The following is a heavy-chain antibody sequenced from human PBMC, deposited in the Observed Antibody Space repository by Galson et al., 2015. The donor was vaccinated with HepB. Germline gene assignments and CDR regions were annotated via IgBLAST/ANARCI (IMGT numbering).Heavy chain of an antibody. Sequence: ETLSLTCAVYGGSFSGYYWSWIRHPPGKGLEWIGEINHSGSTNYNPSLKSRVTISVDTSKNQFSLKLISVTAADTAVYYCATRTAARPRARAFDIWGQGTTVTVSS. V-gene: IGHV4-34*01. D-gene: IGHD6-6*01. CDR1: GGSFSGYY. J-gene: IGHJ6*02. CDR3: ATRTAARPRARAFDI. CDR2: INHSGST.